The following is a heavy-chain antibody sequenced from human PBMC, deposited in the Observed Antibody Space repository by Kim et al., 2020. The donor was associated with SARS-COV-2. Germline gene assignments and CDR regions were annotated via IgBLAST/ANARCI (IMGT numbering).Heavy chain of an antibody. CDR3: ARDNRDNGPSDYAMDV. Sequence: ASVKVSCKASGYTFTRYYIHWVRQAPGQGLEWMGIINPTGGLRTHAQKFQGRVTMTRDPSKNTVYMEVSSLRFEDTAVYYCARDNRDNGPSDYAMDVWGPGTRVIVS. CDR2: INPTGGLR. V-gene: IGHV1-46*01. D-gene: IGHD1-1*01. J-gene: IGHJ6*02. CDR1: GYTFTRYY.